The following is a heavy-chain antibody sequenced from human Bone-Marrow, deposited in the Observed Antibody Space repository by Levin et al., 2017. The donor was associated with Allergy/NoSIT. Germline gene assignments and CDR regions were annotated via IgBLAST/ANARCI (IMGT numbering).Heavy chain of an antibody. D-gene: IGHD6-6*01. V-gene: IGHV3-30*03. CDR1: GFSFSTSA. CDR3: ARYTSSSYFDY. Sequence: PGGSLRLSCAASGFSFSTSAMHWVRQPPGKGLEWVAVVSYDGDNNYYADSVKGRFTISRDNSKNTLYLQLDSLSTEDTAVYYCARYTSSSYFDYWGQGTLVTVSS. J-gene: IGHJ4*02. CDR2: VSYDGDNN.